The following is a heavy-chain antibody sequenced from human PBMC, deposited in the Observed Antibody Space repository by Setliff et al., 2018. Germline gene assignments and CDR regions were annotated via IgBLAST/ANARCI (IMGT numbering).Heavy chain of an antibody. D-gene: IGHD2-15*01. CDR2: IWSDGINK. V-gene: IGHV3-30*02. Sequence: PGGSLRLSCGASGFTFFNHAMHWVRQTPGKGLEWVAMIWSDGINKYYGASVKGRFTVSRDNSKKMVYLEMNSLRPEDTAVYYCARTCSGSGCYAGLESWGQGTPVTVS. CDR1: GFTFFNHA. J-gene: IGHJ4*02. CDR3: ARTCSGSGCYAGLES.